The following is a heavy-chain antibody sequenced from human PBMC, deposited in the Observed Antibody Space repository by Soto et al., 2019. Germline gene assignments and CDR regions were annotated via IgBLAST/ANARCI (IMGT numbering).Heavy chain of an antibody. CDR2: ISTYNGNT. J-gene: IGHJ4*02. CDR1: GYTFTSHG. CDR3: ARSCPDDSCYFIY. D-gene: IGHD2-15*01. Sequence: ASVKVSCKASGYTFTSHGISWVRQAPRQGPEWMGWISTYNGNTNYAQKFQDRVTMTTDTSTSTAYMELRSLRSDDTAVYYCARSCPDDSCYFIYWGQGTPVTVSS. V-gene: IGHV1-18*01.